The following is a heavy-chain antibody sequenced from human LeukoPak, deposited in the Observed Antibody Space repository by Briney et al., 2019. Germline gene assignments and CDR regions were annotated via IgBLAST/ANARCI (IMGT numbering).Heavy chain of an antibody. J-gene: IGHJ4*02. Sequence: SETLSLTCAVYGGSFSGYYWSWIRQPPGKGLEWIGEINHSGSTYYNPSLKSRVTISVDTSKNQFSLKLSSVTAADTAVYYCARDGRKVLGATTRWGQGTLVTVSS. V-gene: IGHV4-34*01. CDR2: INHSGST. CDR3: ARDGRKVLGATTR. CDR1: GGSFSGYY. D-gene: IGHD1-26*01.